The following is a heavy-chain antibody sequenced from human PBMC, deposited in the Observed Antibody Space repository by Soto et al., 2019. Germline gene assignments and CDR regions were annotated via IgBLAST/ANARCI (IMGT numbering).Heavy chain of an antibody. CDR1: GYSVTSSDYY. Sequence: SETLSLTCIVSGYSVTSSDYYWAWIRQPPGKGLEWIGSMFYSGLTYYNPSLKSRVTLSVDTSKNQFSVRLNSVTAADTAVYYCAPLSVSLSGPYGIHVWGQGTTVTVSS. V-gene: IGHV4-39*01. J-gene: IGHJ6*02. CDR2: MFYSGLT. D-gene: IGHD2-15*01. CDR3: APLSVSLSGPYGIHV.